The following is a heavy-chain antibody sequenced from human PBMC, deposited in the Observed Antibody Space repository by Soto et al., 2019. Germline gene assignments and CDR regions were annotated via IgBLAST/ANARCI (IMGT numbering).Heavy chain of an antibody. V-gene: IGHV1-18*01. Sequence: ASVKVSCKASGYTFTSSGMSWVRQAPGQGLEWMGWISAHTGSSEYAQRFQGRVTMTTDRSTSTAYMELRSLRSDDTAVYYCARSGNCSSTSCSQNTYYYYGMDVWGQGTTVTVSS. J-gene: IGHJ6*02. CDR1: GYTFTSSG. CDR3: ARSGNCSSTSCSQNTYYYYGMDV. CDR2: ISAHTGSS. D-gene: IGHD2-2*01.